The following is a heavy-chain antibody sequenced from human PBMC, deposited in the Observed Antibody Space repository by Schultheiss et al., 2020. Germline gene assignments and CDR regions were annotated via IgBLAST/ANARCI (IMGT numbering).Heavy chain of an antibody. J-gene: IGHJ4*02. V-gene: IGHV3-23*01. CDR3: AKSTMFDY. CDR2: ISGSGGST. CDR1: GFTFSDHY. Sequence: GGSLRLSCAASGFTFSDHYMDWVRQAPGKGLEWVSRISGSGGSTYYADSVKGRFTISRDNSKNTLYLQMNSLRAEDTAVYYCAKSTMFDYWGQGTLVTVSS. D-gene: IGHD5-24*01.